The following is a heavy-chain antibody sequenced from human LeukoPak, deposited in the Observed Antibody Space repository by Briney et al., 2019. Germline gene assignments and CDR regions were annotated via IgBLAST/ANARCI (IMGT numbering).Heavy chain of an antibody. J-gene: IGHJ4*02. CDR2: ISYSGST. D-gene: IGHD3-3*01. V-gene: IGHV4-59*01. CDR3: ARESMDFWSGYPTSFDY. Sequence: GSLRLSCAASGFTFSSYAMSWIRQPPGKGLEWIGYISYSGSTNYNPSLKSRVTISVDTSKNQFSLKLSSVTAADTAVYYCARESMDFWSGYPTSFDYWGQGTLVTVSS. CDR1: GFTFSSYA.